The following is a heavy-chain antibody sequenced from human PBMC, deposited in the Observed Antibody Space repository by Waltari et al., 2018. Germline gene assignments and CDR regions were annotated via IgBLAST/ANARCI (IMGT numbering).Heavy chain of an antibody. CDR2: ASDSGGSS. CDR1: GFTFSSYS. V-gene: IGHV3-23*04. CDR3: AKDLLPTGVFDY. D-gene: IGHD3-10*01. Sequence: EVQLVESGGGLVQPGGSLRLSCAASGFTFSSYSMNWVRQAPGKGLEWVSAASDSGGSSYYADSVKGRFTISRDNSKNMLYLQMKYLSAEDTALYYCAKDLLPTGVFDYWGQGALVTVSS. J-gene: IGHJ4*02.